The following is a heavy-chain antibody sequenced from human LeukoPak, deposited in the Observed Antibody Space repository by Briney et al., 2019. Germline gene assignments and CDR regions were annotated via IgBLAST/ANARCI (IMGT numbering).Heavy chain of an antibody. CDR1: GYSISSGYY. CDR3: ARHRSGPNAFDI. Sequence: SETLSLTCAVSGYSISSGYYWGWIRQPPGKGREWIGSIYHSGSTYYNPSLKSRVTISVDTSKNQFSLKLSSVTAADTAVYYCARHRSGPNAFDIWGQGTMVTVS. D-gene: IGHD3-3*01. V-gene: IGHV4-38-2*01. CDR2: IYHSGST. J-gene: IGHJ3*02.